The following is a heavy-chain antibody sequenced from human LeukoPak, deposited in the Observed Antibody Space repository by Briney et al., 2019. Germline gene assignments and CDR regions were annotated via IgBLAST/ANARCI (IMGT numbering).Heavy chain of an antibody. D-gene: IGHD3-22*01. J-gene: IGHJ4*02. CDR1: GFTFSSYW. CDR2: IKQDGSEK. CDR3: AKGGSMIVPDGYFDY. Sequence: GGSLRLSCAASGFTFSSYWMSWVRQAPGKGLEWVANIKQDGSEKYYADSVKGRFTISRDNAKNSLYLQMNSLRAEDTALYYCAKGGSMIVPDGYFDYWGQGTLVTVSS. V-gene: IGHV3-7*03.